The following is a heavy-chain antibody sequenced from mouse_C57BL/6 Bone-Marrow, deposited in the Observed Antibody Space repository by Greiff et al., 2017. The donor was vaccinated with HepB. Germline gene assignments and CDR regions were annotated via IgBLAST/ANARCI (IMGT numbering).Heavy chain of an antibody. J-gene: IGHJ1*03. V-gene: IGHV7-1*01. D-gene: IGHD1-1*01. CDR2: SRNKANDYTT. CDR1: GFTFSDFY. Sequence: EVQVVESGGGLVQSGRSLRLSCATSGFTFSDFYMEWVRQAPGKGLEWIAASRNKANDYTTEYSASVKGRFIVSRDTSQSILYLQMKALRAEDTAIYSCARDAGDGSGWYIDVWGTGTTVTVSS. CDR3: ARDAGDGSGWYIDV.